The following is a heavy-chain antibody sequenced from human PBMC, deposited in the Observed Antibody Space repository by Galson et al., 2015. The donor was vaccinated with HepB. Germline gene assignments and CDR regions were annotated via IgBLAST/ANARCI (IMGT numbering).Heavy chain of an antibody. CDR1: GFSFSSYA. D-gene: IGHD6-19*01. CDR3: TKAAYTSGWGPFDY. Sequence: SLRLSCAASGFSFSSYAMSWVRQAPGQGLEWVSSISGNGGRTHYADSVKGRFTISRDNSKNTLSLQMNSLRAEDTAIYYCTKAAYTSGWGPFDYWGQGTLVTVSS. CDR2: ISGNGGRT. V-gene: IGHV3-23*01. J-gene: IGHJ4*02.